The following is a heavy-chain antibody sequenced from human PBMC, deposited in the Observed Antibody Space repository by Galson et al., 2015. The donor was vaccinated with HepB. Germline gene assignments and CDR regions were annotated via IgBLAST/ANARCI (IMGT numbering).Heavy chain of an antibody. CDR1: GFTFSSYA. J-gene: IGHJ4*02. CDR3: ASTPGIAVAGAFDY. CDR2: ISYDGSNK. Sequence: SLRLSCAASGFTFSSYAMHWVRQAPGKGLEWVAVISYDGSNKYYADSVKGRFTISSDNSKNTLYLQMNSLRSEDTAVYYCASTPGIAVAGAFDYWGQGTLVTVSS. V-gene: IGHV3-30-3*01. D-gene: IGHD6-19*01.